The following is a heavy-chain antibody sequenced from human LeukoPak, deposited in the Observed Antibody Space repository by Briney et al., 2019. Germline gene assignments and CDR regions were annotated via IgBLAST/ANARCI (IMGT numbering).Heavy chain of an antibody. Sequence: GGSLRLSCAASGFTFSSYSMNWVRQAPGKGLEWVSSISSSSDYIYYADSVKGRFTISRDNAKNSLYLQMNSLRAEDTAVYYCARDPYSGSYGDYYYYYMDVWGKGTTVTISS. CDR3: ARDPYSGSYGDYYYYYMDV. CDR1: GFTFSSYS. CDR2: ISSSSDYI. D-gene: IGHD1-26*01. V-gene: IGHV3-21*01. J-gene: IGHJ6*03.